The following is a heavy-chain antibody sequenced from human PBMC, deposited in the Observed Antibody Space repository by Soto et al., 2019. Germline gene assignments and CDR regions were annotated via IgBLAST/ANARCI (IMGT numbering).Heavy chain of an antibody. V-gene: IGHV3-23*01. Sequence: AGSLCFSCAASVCSFSGYSLSLVRQGPGKGLECVSDISESGNEDRYADSVRGRFTNSRDNSRNTLFMQLNSLTVDDPAAYYCGKERRGSGWCVGKIWGQGT. D-gene: IGHD6-19*01. J-gene: IGHJ4*02. CDR1: VCSFSGYS. CDR2: ISESGNED. CDR3: GKERRGSGWCVGKI.